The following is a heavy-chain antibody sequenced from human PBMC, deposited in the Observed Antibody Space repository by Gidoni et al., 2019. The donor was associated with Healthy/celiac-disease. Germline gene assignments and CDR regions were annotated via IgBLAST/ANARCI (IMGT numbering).Heavy chain of an antibody. CDR2: ISSSSSTI. CDR1: GFTFSSYS. CDR3: ARDYYYGSGSYRAYYYGMDV. J-gene: IGHJ6*02. D-gene: IGHD3-10*01. Sequence: EVQLVESGGGLVQPGGSLRLSCAASGFTFSSYSMNWVRQAPGKGLEWVSYISSSSSTIYYADSVKGRFTISRDNAKNSLYLQMNSLRDEDTAVYYCARDYYYGSGSYRAYYYGMDVWGQGTTVTVSS. V-gene: IGHV3-48*02.